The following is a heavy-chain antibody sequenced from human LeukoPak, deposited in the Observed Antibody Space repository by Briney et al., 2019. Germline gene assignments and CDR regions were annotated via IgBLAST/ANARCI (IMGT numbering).Heavy chain of an antibody. CDR2: ISYDGSNE. CDR3: ARVGRQWELLGGFHY. J-gene: IGHJ4*02. CDR1: GFTFSSYA. Sequence: PGGSLRLSCAASGFTFSSYAMHWVRQAPGKGLEWVAVISYDGSNEYYADSVKGRFTISRDNSKNTLHLQMNSLRAEDTAVYYCARVGRQWELLGGFHYWGQGTLVTVSS. D-gene: IGHD1-26*01. V-gene: IGHV3-30*01.